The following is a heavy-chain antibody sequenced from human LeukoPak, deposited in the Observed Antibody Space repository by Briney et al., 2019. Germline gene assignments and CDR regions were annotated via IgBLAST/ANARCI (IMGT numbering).Heavy chain of an antibody. Sequence: GGSLRLSCVASGFTFTSDAMNWVRQAPGKGLEWVSSTVSRGTTQYADSVKGRLTVSRDTSKNTLYLQMNSLRADDTAVYYCAKCSTSAYTTGWCNWIGPWGQGTLVTVSS. CDR2: TVSRGTT. J-gene: IGHJ5*02. D-gene: IGHD6-19*01. CDR1: GFTFTSDA. CDR3: AKCSTSAYTTGWCNWIGP. V-gene: IGHV3-23*01.